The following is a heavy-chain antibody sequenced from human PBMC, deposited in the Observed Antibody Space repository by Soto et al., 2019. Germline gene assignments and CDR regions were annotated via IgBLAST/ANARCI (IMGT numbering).Heavy chain of an antibody. J-gene: IGHJ4*02. CDR1: GGSISSSNW. CDR2: IYHSGST. D-gene: IGHD3-16*02. V-gene: IGHV4-4*02. CDR3: ARVGSYRCHYFDY. Sequence: SETLSLTCAVSGGSISSSNWWSWVRQPPGKGLEWIGEIYHSGSTNYNPSLKSRVTISVDKSKNQFSLKLSSVTAADTAVYYCARVGSYRCHYFDYWGQGTLVTVSS.